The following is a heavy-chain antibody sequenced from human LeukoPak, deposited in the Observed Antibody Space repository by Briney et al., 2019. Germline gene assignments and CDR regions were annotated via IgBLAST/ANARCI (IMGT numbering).Heavy chain of an antibody. CDR2: MNPNSGNT. D-gene: IGHD6-6*01. J-gene: IGHJ4*02. CDR1: GYTLTSYD. V-gene: IGHV1-8*01. Sequence: ASVKVSCKASGYTLTSYDINWVRQATGQGLEWMGWMNPNSGNTGYAQKFQGRVTMTRNTSISTAYMELSSLRSEDTAVYYCARGLPTVPYSSSSSGDYWGQGTLVTVSS. CDR3: ARGLPTVPYSSSSSGDY.